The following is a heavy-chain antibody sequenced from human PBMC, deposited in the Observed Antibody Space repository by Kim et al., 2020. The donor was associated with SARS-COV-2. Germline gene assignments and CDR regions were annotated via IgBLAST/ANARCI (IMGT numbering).Heavy chain of an antibody. CDR3: ARGIYSSSWFADYFDY. J-gene: IGHJ4*02. D-gene: IGHD6-13*01. Sequence: KLQGRVTITADESTSTAYMELSSLRSEDTAVYYCARGIYSSSWFADYFDYWGQGTLVTVSS. V-gene: IGHV1-69*01.